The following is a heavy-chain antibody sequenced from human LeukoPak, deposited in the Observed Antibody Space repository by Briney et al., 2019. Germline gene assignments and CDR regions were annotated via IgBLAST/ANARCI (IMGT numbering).Heavy chain of an antibody. CDR1: GFTFSSYG. CDR3: AKDLSEGHYYDSSGYTA. CDR2: ISGSGGST. V-gene: IGHV3-23*01. D-gene: IGHD3-22*01. Sequence: PGGSLRLSCAASGFTFSSYGMSWVRQAPGKGLEWVSAISGSGGSTYYADSVKGRFTISRDNSKNTLYLQMNSLRAEDTAVYYCAKDLSEGHYYDSSGYTAWGQGTLVTVSS. J-gene: IGHJ5*02.